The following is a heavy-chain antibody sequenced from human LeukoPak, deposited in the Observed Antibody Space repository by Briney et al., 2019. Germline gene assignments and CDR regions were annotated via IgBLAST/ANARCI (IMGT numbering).Heavy chain of an antibody. D-gene: IGHD3-22*01. CDR1: GYTFTSYG. Sequence: ASVKVSCKASGYTFTSYGISWVRQAPGQGLEWMGWISGYNGHTNYAQKLQGRVTMTTDTSTSTAYMELRRLRSDDTAVYYCARGQPTPWYYYDSSGYFNFDYWGQGTLVTVSS. CDR3: ARGQPTPWYYYDSSGYFNFDY. J-gene: IGHJ4*02. V-gene: IGHV1-18*01. CDR2: ISGYNGHT.